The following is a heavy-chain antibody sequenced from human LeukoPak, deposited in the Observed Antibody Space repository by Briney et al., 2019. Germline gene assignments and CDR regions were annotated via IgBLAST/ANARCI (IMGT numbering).Heavy chain of an antibody. CDR2: INSDGSST. D-gene: IGHD3-10*01. J-gene: IGHJ4*02. V-gene: IGHV3-74*01. CDR3: ARGITMVRGSGLDY. CDR1: GFTFSSYW. Sequence: PGGSLRLSCAASGFTFSSYWMHSVRQAPGKGLVWVSRINSDGSSTSYADSVKGRFTISRDNAKNTLYLQMNSLRAEDTAVYYCARGITMVRGSGLDYWGQGTLVTVSS.